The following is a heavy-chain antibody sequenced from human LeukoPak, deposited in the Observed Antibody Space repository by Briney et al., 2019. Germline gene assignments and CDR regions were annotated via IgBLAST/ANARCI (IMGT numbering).Heavy chain of an antibody. Sequence: GGSLRLSCAATGFTVSSNYMSWVRQAPGKGLEWVSVIYSGGSTYYADSVKGRFTISRDNSKNTLYLQMNSLRAEDTAVYYCARDCCGGSCSGYWGQGTLVTVSS. J-gene: IGHJ4*02. CDR2: IYSGGST. CDR3: ARDCCGGSCSGY. CDR1: GFTVSSNY. V-gene: IGHV3-66*01. D-gene: IGHD2-15*01.